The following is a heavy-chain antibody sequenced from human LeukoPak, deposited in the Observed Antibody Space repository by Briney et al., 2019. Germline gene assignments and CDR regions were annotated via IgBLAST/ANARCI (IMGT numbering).Heavy chain of an antibody. CDR1: GGSFSGYY. Sequence: PSETLSLTCAVYGGSFSGYYWSWIRQPPGKGLEWIGEINHSGSINYNPSLKSRVTISVDTSKNQFSLKLSSVTAADTAVYYCARGWVRGVTSIYYYGMDVWGQGTTVTVSS. V-gene: IGHV4-34*01. D-gene: IGHD3-10*01. J-gene: IGHJ6*02. CDR2: INHSGSI. CDR3: ARGWVRGVTSIYYYGMDV.